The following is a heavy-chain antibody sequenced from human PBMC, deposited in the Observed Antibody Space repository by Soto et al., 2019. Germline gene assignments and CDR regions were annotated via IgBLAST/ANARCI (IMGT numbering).Heavy chain of an antibody. Sequence: EVQLLESGGGLVQPGGSLRLSCAASGFTFSSYAMSWVRQAAGKGLEWVSAISGSGGSTYYADSVKSRFTISRDNSKNTRYLQMNSLRAEYTAVYYWAKGYMTTVNEWGQGTLVTVSS. CDR1: GFTFSSYA. D-gene: IGHD4-17*01. CDR2: ISGSGGST. V-gene: IGHV3-23*01. J-gene: IGHJ4*02. CDR3: AKGYMTTVNE.